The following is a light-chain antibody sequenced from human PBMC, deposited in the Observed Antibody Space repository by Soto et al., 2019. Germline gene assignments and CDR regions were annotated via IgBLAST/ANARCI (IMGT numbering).Light chain of an antibody. CDR2: GAS. V-gene: IGKV1-39*01. J-gene: IGKJ1*01. CDR1: QSITTY. CDR3: QQTLGTPQT. Sequence: DIQMTQSPSSLSASVGDSVTITCRASQSITTYLNWYQQTPAKAPELLIHGASRLQSGVPSRFSGSGSGTDFTLTISSLQPGDSATYYCQQTLGTPQTFGQGTKV.